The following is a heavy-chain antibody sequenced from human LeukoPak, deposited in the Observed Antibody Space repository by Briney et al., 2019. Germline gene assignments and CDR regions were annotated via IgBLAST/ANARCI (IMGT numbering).Heavy chain of an antibody. Sequence: SETLSLTCAVYGGSFSGYYWSWIRQPPGKGLEWIGEINQSGSATYNPSLKSRVTMSLDTSKNQSSLKLTSVTAADTAVYYCARHRDHDFWSGYYDWGQGTLVTVSS. CDR1: GGSFSGYY. D-gene: IGHD3-3*01. CDR3: ARHRDHDFWSGYYD. J-gene: IGHJ4*02. V-gene: IGHV4-34*01. CDR2: INQSGSA.